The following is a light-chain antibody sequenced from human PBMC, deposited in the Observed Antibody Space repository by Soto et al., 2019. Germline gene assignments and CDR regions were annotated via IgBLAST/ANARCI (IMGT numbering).Light chain of an antibody. J-gene: IGKJ1*01. CDR3: QQSYNSPPWT. Sequence: IQLTQSPSFLSASVGDRVTITCRASRGISSYLAWYQQEPGKAPKLLIYAASTLHTGVPSRFSGSGSGTDFTLTISSLQPEDFATYYCQQSYNSPPWTFGQGTKVDIK. V-gene: IGKV1-9*01. CDR2: AAS. CDR1: RGISSY.